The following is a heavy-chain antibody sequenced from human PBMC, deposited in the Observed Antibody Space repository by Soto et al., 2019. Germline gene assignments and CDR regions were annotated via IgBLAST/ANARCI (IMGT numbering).Heavy chain of an antibody. CDR1: GFTFSNYW. CDR2: IDTDGSTT. CDR3: ACSRRPARLGPKGAIDY. J-gene: IGHJ4*02. V-gene: IGHV3-74*01. D-gene: IGHD2-15*01. Sequence: PGGSLRLSCATSGFTFSNYWMHWVRQVPGRGLVWVSRIDTDGSTTSYADFAKGRFTISRDNAKSTLSLQMNSLPAEDTAIYYCACSRRPARLGPKGAIDYWGQGTLVTVSS.